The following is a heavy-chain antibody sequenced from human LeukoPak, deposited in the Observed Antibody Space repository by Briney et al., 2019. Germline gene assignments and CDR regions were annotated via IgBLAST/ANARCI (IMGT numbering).Heavy chain of an antibody. Sequence: SETLSLTCAVYVGSLSGYYWSWIRQPPGRGLECIGEINHSGSTNHNPSLKSRVTISVDTSKNQFSLKLSSVTAADTAVDCVARGIMVRGVIAIRVFDYWGQGTLVTVSS. J-gene: IGHJ4*02. V-gene: IGHV4-34*01. CDR3: ARGIMVRGVIAIRVFDY. CDR1: VGSLSGYY. D-gene: IGHD3-10*01. CDR2: INHSGST.